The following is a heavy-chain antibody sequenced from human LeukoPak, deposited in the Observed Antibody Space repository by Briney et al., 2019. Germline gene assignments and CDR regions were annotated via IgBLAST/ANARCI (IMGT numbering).Heavy chain of an antibody. V-gene: IGHV4-39*01. D-gene: IGHD5-24*01. CDR1: GDSFDNSYC. Sequence: SETLSLSCTVSGDSFDNSYCWTWVRQPPGKRPEWIGTIYSSEYTYYHPSLRSQATISADTSRNPFSLKLNSVTAADTAVYYCARGSDDYKLGNHWGHGTLVTVS. J-gene: IGHJ5*02. CDR3: ARGSDDYKLGNH. CDR2: IYSSEYT.